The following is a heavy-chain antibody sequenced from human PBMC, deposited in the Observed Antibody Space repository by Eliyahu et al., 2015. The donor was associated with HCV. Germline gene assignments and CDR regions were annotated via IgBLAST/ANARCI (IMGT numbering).Heavy chain of an antibody. V-gene: IGHV3-33*01. CDR1: GFTFSXYG. Sequence: QVQLVESGGGVVQPGRSLRLSCAASGFTFSXYGMXWVRQAPGKGLEWVAVIWYDGSNKYYADSVKGRFTISRDNSKNTLYLQMNSLRAEDTAVYYCARVHLSYWRNDAFDIWGQGTMVTVSS. CDR3: ARVHLSYWRNDAFDI. CDR2: IWYDGSNK. J-gene: IGHJ3*02. D-gene: IGHD1-26*01.